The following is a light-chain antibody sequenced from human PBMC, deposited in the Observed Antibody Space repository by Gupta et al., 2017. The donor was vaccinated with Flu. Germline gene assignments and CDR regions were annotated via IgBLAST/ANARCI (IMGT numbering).Light chain of an antibody. CDR3: NSWDSSGNRLL. Sequence: SSALPQDSALTVALGQTVRITCPGDSVRSSYATWYQQKPGQAPVLGIFSYNNRPSGIPDRFSASKSGNRASLAITGAQAEDEADYDCNSWDSSGNRLLFGGGTKLTVL. J-gene: IGLJ3*02. CDR2: SYN. CDR1: SVRSSY. V-gene: IGLV3-19*01.